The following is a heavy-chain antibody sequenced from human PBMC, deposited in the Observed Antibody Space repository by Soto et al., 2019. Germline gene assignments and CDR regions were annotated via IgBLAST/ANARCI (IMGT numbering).Heavy chain of an antibody. D-gene: IGHD5-18*01. CDR3: VVSSGGQYSPDHYYYYGMDV. Sequence: HPVGSLRLSCAASGFTFSSYAMSWVRQAPGKGLEWVSAISGSGGSTYYADSVKGRFTISRDNSKNTLYLQMNSLRAEDTAVYYCVVSSGGQYSPDHYYYYGMDVWGQGTTVTVSS. CDR2: ISGSGGST. V-gene: IGHV3-23*01. J-gene: IGHJ6*02. CDR1: GFTFSSYA.